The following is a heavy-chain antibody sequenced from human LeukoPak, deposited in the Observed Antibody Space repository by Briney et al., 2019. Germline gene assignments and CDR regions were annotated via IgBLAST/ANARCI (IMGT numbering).Heavy chain of an antibody. CDR1: GGSISSGSYY. Sequence: SETLSLTCTVSGGSISSGSYYWSWIRQPAGKGLEWIGRIYTSGSTNYNPSLKSRVTISVDTSKNQFSLKLSSVTAADTAVYYCARESVVRPLRFLESGFDYWGQGTLVTVSS. J-gene: IGHJ4*02. D-gene: IGHD3-3*01. CDR2: IYTSGST. V-gene: IGHV4-61*02. CDR3: ARESVVRPLRFLESGFDY.